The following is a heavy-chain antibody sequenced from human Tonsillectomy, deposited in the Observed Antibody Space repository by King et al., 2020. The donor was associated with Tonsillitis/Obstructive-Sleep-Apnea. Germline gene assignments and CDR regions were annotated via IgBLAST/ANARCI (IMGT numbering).Heavy chain of an antibody. J-gene: IGHJ5*02. CDR2: IDPSDSYT. V-gene: IGHV5-10-1*03. D-gene: IGHD1-7*01. Sequence: VQLVESGAEVKKPGESLRISCKGSGYSFTSYWISWVRQMPGKGLEWMGRIDPSDSYTNYSPSFQGHVTISADKSISTAYLQWSSLKASDTAMYYCARRFKGSELHEGWFDPWGQGTLVTVSS. CDR1: GYSFTSYW. CDR3: ARRFKGSELHEGWFDP.